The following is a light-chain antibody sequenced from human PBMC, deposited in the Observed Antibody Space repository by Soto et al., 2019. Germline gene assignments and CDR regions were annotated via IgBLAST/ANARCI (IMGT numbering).Light chain of an antibody. CDR1: QSVSSD. CDR3: QQRSSWPPMYT. V-gene: IGKV3-11*01. CDR2: DAS. Sequence: EIVLSQSPATLSLSPGERATLSCRASQSVSSDLAWYQQKRGQAPRLLIYDASKRATGIPARYSGSGSGTDCTLTISSLEPEDFAVYFCQQRSSWPPMYTFGQGTKLEIK. J-gene: IGKJ2*01.